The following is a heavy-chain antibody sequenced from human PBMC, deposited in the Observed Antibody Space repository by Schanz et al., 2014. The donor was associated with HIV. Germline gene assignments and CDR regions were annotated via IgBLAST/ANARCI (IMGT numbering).Heavy chain of an antibody. V-gene: IGHV4-31*03. Sequence: QVQLQESGPGLVKPSQTLSLTCTVSGGSISSGGYYWSWIRQYPGKGLEWIGYIYYSGSTYYNPSLKSRVTISVDTSQNQFSLKLSSVTAADTAVYFCVGHQDYKWFDPWGQGTLVIVSS. J-gene: IGHJ5*02. CDR1: GGSISSGGYY. CDR2: IYYSGST. CDR3: VGHQDYKWFDP. D-gene: IGHD2-15*01.